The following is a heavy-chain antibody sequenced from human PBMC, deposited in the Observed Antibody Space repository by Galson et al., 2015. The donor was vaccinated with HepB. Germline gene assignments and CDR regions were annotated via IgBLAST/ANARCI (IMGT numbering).Heavy chain of an antibody. Sequence: SETLSLTCTVSGGSISSYYWSWIRQPPGKGLEWIGYIYYSGSTNYNPSLKSRVTVSVDTSKNQFSLKLSSVTAADTAVYYCAREYYDSSGYYSPWGQGTLVTVSS. D-gene: IGHD3-22*01. V-gene: IGHV4-59*01. CDR2: IYYSGST. CDR1: GGSISSYY. J-gene: IGHJ5*02. CDR3: AREYYDSSGYYSP.